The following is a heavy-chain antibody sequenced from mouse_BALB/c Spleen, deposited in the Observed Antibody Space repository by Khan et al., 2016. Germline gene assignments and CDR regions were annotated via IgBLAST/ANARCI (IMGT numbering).Heavy chain of an antibody. Sequence: VQLQQSGPSIVKLSQTLSLTCSVTGDSITSGYWNWIRKFPGNKLEYMGYISHSGSTYYNPSLKSRISLTRDTSKNQYYLQLNSVTTDDTATYSCARCAGSTDVRGMDYWGQGTSVTVSS. CDR2: ISHSGST. V-gene: IGHV3-8*02. CDR1: GDSITSGY. J-gene: IGHJ4*01. CDR3: ARCAGSTDVRGMDY. D-gene: IGHD1-1*01.